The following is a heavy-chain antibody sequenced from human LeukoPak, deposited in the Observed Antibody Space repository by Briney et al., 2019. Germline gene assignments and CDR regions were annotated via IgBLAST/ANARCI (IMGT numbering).Heavy chain of an antibody. CDR3: ARTVLRYFDRQGMDV. D-gene: IGHD3-9*01. CDR1: GGSISSGGYY. J-gene: IGHJ6*02. Sequence: SQTLSLTCAVSGGSISSGGYYWSWIRQHPGKGLEWIGYIYYSGGTYYNPSLKCRVTISVDTSKNQFSLKLSSVTAADTAVYYCARTVLRYFDRQGMDVWGQGTTVTVSS. V-gene: IGHV4-31*11. CDR2: IYYSGGT.